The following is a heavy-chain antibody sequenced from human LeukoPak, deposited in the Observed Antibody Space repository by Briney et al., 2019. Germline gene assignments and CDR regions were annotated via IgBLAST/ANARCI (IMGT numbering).Heavy chain of an antibody. D-gene: IGHD3-22*01. V-gene: IGHV4-61*01. CDR2: IYYSGST. CDR3: ARGVRNYYDTGGYYYVGDAFDI. CDR1: GGPVNSANYY. Sequence: SETLSLTCTVSGGPVNSANYYWSWIRQPPGKGLEWIGYIYYSGSTDFNPSLKSRVTISVDTSKNQFSLKLSSVTAADTAVYYCARGVRNYYDTGGYYYVGDAFDIWGQGTVVTVSS. J-gene: IGHJ3*02.